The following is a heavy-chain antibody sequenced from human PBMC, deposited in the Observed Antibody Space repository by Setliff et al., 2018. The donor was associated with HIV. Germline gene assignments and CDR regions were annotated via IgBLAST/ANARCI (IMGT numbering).Heavy chain of an antibody. J-gene: IGHJ4*02. CDR1: GYSFTGHY. D-gene: IGHD3-22*01. CDR2: INSNNGGT. V-gene: IGHV1-2*06. Sequence: ASVKVSCKASGYSFTGHYIHWVRQAPGQGLEWLGRINSNNGGTKYAQNFQGRVTMTRDTSITTAYMELSSLISDDTAVYYCAREERYYDGKGALDYWGQGMLVTVSS. CDR3: AREERYYDGKGALDY.